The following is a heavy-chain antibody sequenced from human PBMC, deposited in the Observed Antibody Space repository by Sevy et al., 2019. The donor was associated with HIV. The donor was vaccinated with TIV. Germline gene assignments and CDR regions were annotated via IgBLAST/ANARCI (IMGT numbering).Heavy chain of an antibody. J-gene: IGHJ4*02. V-gene: IGHV3-30-3*01. CDR2: ISHDGNYK. CDR3: ARLFSCGSDCYYLDY. D-gene: IGHD2-21*02. CDR1: GFTFSNYD. Sequence: GGSLRLSCAASGFTFSNYDMHWVRQAPGKGLEWVAVISHDGNYKNYADSVKVRFTISRDDFKNTLYLQMSSLGPEDTAVYFCARLFSCGSDCYYLDYWGQGALVTVSS.